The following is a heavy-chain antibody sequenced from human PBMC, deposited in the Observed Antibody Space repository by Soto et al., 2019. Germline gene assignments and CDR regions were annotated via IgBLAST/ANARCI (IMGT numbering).Heavy chain of an antibody. J-gene: IGHJ4*02. CDR1: GYTLTELS. V-gene: IGHV1-24*01. D-gene: IGHD3-10*01. Sequence: ASVKVSCKVSGYTLTELSMHWVRQAPGKGLEWMGCFDPEDGETIYAQKLQGRVTMTTDTSTSTAYMELRSLRSDDTAVYYCAGDLTEGVTMVRGVIISPFDYWGQGTLVTVSS. CDR2: FDPEDGET. CDR3: AGDLTEGVTMVRGVIISPFDY.